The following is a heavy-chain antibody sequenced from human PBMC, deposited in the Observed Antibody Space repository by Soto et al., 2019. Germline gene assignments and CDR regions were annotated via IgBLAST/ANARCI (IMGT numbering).Heavy chain of an antibody. CDR3: ARSYDSSGRPRHYFDY. Sequence: SETPSPTCTVSGGSLNSGGYYWGWIRQPPGKGLEWIGYIYYSGSTYYNPSLKSRVTISIDRSKNQFSLKLSSVTAADTAVYYCARSYDSSGRPRHYFDYWGQGALVTVSS. CDR1: GGSLNSGGYY. J-gene: IGHJ4*02. D-gene: IGHD3-22*01. CDR2: IYYSGST. V-gene: IGHV4-30-4*01.